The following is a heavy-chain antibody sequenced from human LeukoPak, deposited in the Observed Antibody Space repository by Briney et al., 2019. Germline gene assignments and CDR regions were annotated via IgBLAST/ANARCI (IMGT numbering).Heavy chain of an antibody. J-gene: IGHJ3*02. D-gene: IGHD3-9*01. V-gene: IGHV1-2*02. Sequence: ASVKVSCKASGYTFTGYYMLWVRQAPGQGLEWMGWMNPNSGGTNYAQKFQGRVTMTRDTSISTAYMELSSLRSDDTTVYYCARRRVYDILTSYAFDIWGQGTMVTVSS. CDR3: ARRRVYDILTSYAFDI. CDR2: MNPNSGGT. CDR1: GYTFTGYY.